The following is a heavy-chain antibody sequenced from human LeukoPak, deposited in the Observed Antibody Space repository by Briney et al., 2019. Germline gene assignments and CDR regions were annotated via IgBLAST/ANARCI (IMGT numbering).Heavy chain of an antibody. CDR1: GGSIKSFY. J-gene: IGHJ6*02. D-gene: IGHD3-9*01. V-gene: IGHV4-4*07. CDR2: VFSRGTT. CDR3: ARGRYGNLTGHLARLDV. Sequence: SETLSLTCTVSGGSIKSFYWSWIRQPAGKGLEWVGRVFSRGTTNYNPSLKSRVTVSLDTSKNQFSLKLSSVTAADTAVYYCARGRYGNLTGHLARLDVWGQGTTVIVSS.